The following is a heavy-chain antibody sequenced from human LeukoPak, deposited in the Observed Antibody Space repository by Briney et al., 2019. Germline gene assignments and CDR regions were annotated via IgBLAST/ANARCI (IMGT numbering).Heavy chain of an antibody. D-gene: IGHD3-10*01. CDR1: GFTFSSYS. V-gene: IGHV3-21*01. J-gene: IGHJ3*02. CDR2: ISSSSSYI. Sequence: GGSLRLSCAASGFTFSSYSMNWVRQAPGKGLGWVSSISSSSSYIYYADSVKGRFTISRDNAKNSLYLQMNSLRAEDTAVYYCARDHASEYYLNAFDIWGQGTMVTVSS. CDR3: ARDHASEYYLNAFDI.